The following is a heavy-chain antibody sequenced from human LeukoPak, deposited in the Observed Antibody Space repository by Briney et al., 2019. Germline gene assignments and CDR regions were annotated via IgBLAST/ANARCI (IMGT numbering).Heavy chain of an antibody. CDR3: ASSYSSGWWGGDAFDI. D-gene: IGHD6-19*01. J-gene: IGHJ3*02. CDR2: ISYDGSNK. V-gene: IGHV3-30*03. Sequence: PGGSLRLSCAASGFTFSSYGMHWVRQAPGQGLEWVAVISYDGSNKYYADSVKGRFTISRDNSKNTLYLQMNSLRAEDTAVYYCASSYSSGWWGGDAFDIWGQGTMVTVSS. CDR1: GFTFSSYG.